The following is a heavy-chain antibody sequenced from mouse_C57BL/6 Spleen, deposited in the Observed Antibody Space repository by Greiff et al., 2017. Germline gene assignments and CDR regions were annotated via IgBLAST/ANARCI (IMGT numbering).Heavy chain of an antibody. D-gene: IGHD1-1*01. CDR1: GFTFSDYY. CDR3: ARSYYYGSRYYAMDY. CDR2: ISNGGGST. Sequence: DVKLVESGGGLVQPGGSLKLSCAASGFTFSDYYMYWVRQTPEKRLEWVAYISNGGGSTYYPDTVKGRFTISRDNAKNTLYLQMSRLKSEDTAMYYCARSYYYGSRYYAMDYWGQGTSVTVSS. J-gene: IGHJ4*01. V-gene: IGHV5-12*01.